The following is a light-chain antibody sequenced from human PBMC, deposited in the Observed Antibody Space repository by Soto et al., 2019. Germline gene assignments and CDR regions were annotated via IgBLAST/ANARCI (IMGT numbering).Light chain of an antibody. CDR2: DVS. CDR1: ESVTDY. CDR3: QQYGSSPIT. Sequence: EIVLTQSAATLSLSPGERGTLSCRATESVTDYLAWYQQKPGQAPRLLVYDVSNRAAGIPTRFSGGGSGTDFTLTISNVEPEDFAVYFCQQYGSSPITFGQGTRLAIK. V-gene: IGKV3-11*01. J-gene: IGKJ5*01.